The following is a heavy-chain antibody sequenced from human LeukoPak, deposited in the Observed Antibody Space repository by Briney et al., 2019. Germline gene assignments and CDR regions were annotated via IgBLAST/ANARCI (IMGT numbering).Heavy chain of an antibody. CDR1: GFTFDDHA. Sequence: GGSLRLSCAASGFTFDDHAMHWVRQAPGKGLEWVSGISWNSGSIGYADSVKGRFTISRDNAKNSLYLQMNSLRAEDTALYYCAKVGADSGSYYYYFDYWGQGTLVTVSS. J-gene: IGHJ4*02. V-gene: IGHV3-9*01. CDR2: ISWNSGSI. D-gene: IGHD1-26*01. CDR3: AKVGADSGSYYYYFDY.